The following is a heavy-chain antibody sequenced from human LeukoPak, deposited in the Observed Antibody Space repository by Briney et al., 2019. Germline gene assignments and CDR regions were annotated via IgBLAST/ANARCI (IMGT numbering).Heavy chain of an antibody. V-gene: IGHV3-11*04. Sequence: GSLRLSCAASGFTFSDYYMSWIRQAPGKGLEWVSYISSSGSSIYYADSVKGRFTISRDNAKNSLYLQMNSLRAEDTAVYYCARALPSYYYGSGSYYFDYWGQGTLVTVSS. CDR2: ISSSGSSI. D-gene: IGHD3-10*01. CDR1: GFTFSDYY. CDR3: ARALPSYYYGSGSYYFDY. J-gene: IGHJ4*02.